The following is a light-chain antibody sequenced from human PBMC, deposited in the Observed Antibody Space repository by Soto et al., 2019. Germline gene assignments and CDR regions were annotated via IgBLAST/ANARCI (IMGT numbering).Light chain of an antibody. J-gene: IGKJ3*01. CDR1: QSIGTW. Sequence: DIQMTQSPSTLSASVGDRVTITCRASQSIGTWLAWYQQKPGKAPKLLIYDASTLESGVPSRFSGSGSGTEFTLIISSLQPDDFATYYCQQSYSIPFTFGPGTNVDIK. V-gene: IGKV1-5*01. CDR2: DAS. CDR3: QQSYSIPFT.